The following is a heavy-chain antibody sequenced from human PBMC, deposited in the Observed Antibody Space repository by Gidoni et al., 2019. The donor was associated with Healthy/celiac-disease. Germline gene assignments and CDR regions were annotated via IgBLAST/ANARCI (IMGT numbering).Heavy chain of an antibody. D-gene: IGHD3-22*01. Sequence: QVQLVESGGGLVKPGGSLRLSCAASGFTFSDYYMSWIRQAPGKGLEWVSYISSSSSYTNYADSVKGRFTISRDNAKNSLYLQMNSLRAEDTAVYYCARDYYYDSSGYSDYWGQGTLVTVSS. V-gene: IGHV3-11*06. J-gene: IGHJ4*02. CDR3: ARDYYYDSSGYSDY. CDR1: GFTFSDYY. CDR2: ISSSSSYT.